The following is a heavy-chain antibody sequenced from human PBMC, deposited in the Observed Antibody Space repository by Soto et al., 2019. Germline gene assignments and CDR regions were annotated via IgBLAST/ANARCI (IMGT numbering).Heavy chain of an antibody. D-gene: IGHD2-2*01. CDR2: IIPILGIA. V-gene: IGHV1-69*02. J-gene: IGHJ4*02. CDR3: ARRYCSSTSCRHFDY. Sequence: SVKVSFKASGGTFSSYTISWVRQAPGQGLEWMGRIIPILGIANYAQKFQGRVTITADKSTSTAYMELSSLRSEDTAVYYCARRYCSSTSCRHFDYWGQGTLVTVSS. CDR1: GGTFSSYT.